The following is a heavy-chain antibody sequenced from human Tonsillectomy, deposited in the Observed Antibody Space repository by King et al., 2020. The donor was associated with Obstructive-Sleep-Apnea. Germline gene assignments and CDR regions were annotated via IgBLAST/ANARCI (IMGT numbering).Heavy chain of an antibody. V-gene: IGHV3-9*01. D-gene: IGHD6-13*01. J-gene: IGHJ4*02. Sequence: VQLVESGGGLVQPGRSLRLSCAASGFTFDDYAMHWVRHAPGKGLEWVSGISWNSGSIGYADSVKGRFTISRDNAKNSLYLQMNSLRAEDTALYYCAKDIVGRAAAGRGLDYWGQGTLVTVSS. CDR3: AKDIVGRAAAGRGLDY. CDR2: ISWNSGSI. CDR1: GFTFDDYA.